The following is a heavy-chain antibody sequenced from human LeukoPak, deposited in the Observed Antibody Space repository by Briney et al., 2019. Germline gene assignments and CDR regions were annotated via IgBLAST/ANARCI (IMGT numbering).Heavy chain of an antibody. D-gene: IGHD6-13*01. Sequence: ASVKVSCKASGYTFTGYYMHWVRQAPGQGLEWMGWINPNSGGTNYAQKFQGWVTMTRDTSISTAYMELSRLRSDDTAVYYCARASSWYPGYYYMDVWGKGTTVTVSS. J-gene: IGHJ6*03. CDR3: ARASSWYPGYYYMDV. V-gene: IGHV1-2*04. CDR2: INPNSGGT. CDR1: GYTFTGYY.